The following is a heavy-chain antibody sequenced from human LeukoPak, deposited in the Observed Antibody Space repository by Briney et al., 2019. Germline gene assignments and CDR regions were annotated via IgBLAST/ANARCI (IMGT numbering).Heavy chain of an antibody. V-gene: IGHV3-30*03. CDR2: ISYDAGNK. Sequence: AGGPLKLSCAASGFTFSSNGRHWFRQATGKGLEWMAVISYDAGNKYSAESVKGRFTISRDNSQNTLYLQMNSLRAEDTAVYYCAIFFFKQKTAYEMDVWGQGTTVTVSS. CDR3: AIFFFKQKTAYEMDV. J-gene: IGHJ6*02. CDR1: GFTFSSNG. D-gene: IGHD2-21*01.